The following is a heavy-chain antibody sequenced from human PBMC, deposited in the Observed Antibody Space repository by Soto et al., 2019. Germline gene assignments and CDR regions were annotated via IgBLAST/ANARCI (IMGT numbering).Heavy chain of an antibody. D-gene: IGHD3-10*01. Sequence: PSETLSLTCTVSGGSISSYYRSWIRQPPGKGLEWIGYIYYSGSTNYNPSLKSRVTISVDTSKNQFSLKLSSVTAADTAVYYCARDADYYGSGSYNGMDVWGQGTTVTVSS. J-gene: IGHJ6*02. V-gene: IGHV4-59*01. CDR3: ARDADYYGSGSYNGMDV. CDR2: IYYSGST. CDR1: GGSISSYY.